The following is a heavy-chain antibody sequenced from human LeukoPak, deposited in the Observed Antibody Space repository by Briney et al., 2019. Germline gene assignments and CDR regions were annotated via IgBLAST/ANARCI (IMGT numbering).Heavy chain of an antibody. V-gene: IGHV3-43*02. D-gene: IGHD5-24*01. CDR3: AKDIMGGMATISNDY. CDR1: GFTFDDYA. Sequence: GGSLRLSCAASGFTFDDYAMHWVRQAPGKGLEWVSLISGDGGSTYYADSVKGRFTISRDNSKNSLYLQMNSLRTEDTALYYCAKDIMGGMATISNDYWGQGTLVTVSS. J-gene: IGHJ4*02. CDR2: ISGDGGST.